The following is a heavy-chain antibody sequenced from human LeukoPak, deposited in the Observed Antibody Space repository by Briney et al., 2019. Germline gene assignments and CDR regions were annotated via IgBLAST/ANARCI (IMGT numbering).Heavy chain of an antibody. V-gene: IGHV1-69*13. CDR2: IIPIFGTA. CDR3: ARELAYYYDSSGQDAFDI. D-gene: IGHD3-22*01. Sequence: GASVKVSCKASGGTFSSYAISWVRQAPGQGLEWMGGIIPIFGTANYAQKFQGRVTITADESTSTAYMELSSLRSEDTAVYYCARELAYYYDSSGQDAFDIWGQGTMVTVSS. CDR1: GGTFSSYA. J-gene: IGHJ3*02.